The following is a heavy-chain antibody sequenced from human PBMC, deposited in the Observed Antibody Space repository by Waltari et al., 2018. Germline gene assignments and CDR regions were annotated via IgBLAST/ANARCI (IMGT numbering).Heavy chain of an antibody. CDR2: INPSGGST. Sequence: QVQLVQSGAEVKKPGASVKVSCKASGYTFTSYYMHWLRQAPGQGLEWMGIINPSGGSTSYAQKFQGRVTMTRDTSTSTVYMELSSLRSEDTAVYYCARDLVGDDAFDIWGQGTMVTVSS. CDR3: ARDLVGDDAFDI. CDR1: GYTFTSYY. J-gene: IGHJ3*02. V-gene: IGHV1-46*01. D-gene: IGHD3-16*01.